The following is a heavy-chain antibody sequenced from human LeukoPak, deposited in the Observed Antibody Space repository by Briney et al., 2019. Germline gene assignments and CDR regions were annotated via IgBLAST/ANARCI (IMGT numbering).Heavy chain of an antibody. J-gene: IGHJ4*02. CDR3: ARLGYYGSGSRDY. CDR1: GGSFSGYY. V-gene: IGHV4-34*01. D-gene: IGHD3-10*01. Sequence: SETLSLTCAVYGGSFSGYYWSWIRQPPGEGLVWIGEINHSGSTNYNPSLKSRVTISVDTSKNQFSLKLSSVTAADTAVYYCARLGYYGSGSRDYWGQGTLVTVSS. CDR2: INHSGST.